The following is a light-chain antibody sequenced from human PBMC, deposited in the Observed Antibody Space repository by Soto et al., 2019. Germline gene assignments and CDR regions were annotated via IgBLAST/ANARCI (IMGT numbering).Light chain of an antibody. J-gene: IGKJ5*01. V-gene: IGKV1-33*01. CDR1: HGIQKY. Sequence: DIQMTQSPPSLSAAVGDRVTINCQASHGIQKYLSWYHQKPGKAPYLLMTEASNLETGVPSRFSGSGSGTDFTLTITSLQPDDIGTYYCQQYEDLHRTFGQGTRLEIK. CDR2: EAS. CDR3: QQYEDLHRT.